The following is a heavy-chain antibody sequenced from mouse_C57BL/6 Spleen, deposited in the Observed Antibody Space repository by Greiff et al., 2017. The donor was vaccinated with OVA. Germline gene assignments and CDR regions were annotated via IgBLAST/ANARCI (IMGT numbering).Heavy chain of an antibody. CDR1: GYTFTSYW. Sequence: VQLQQPGAELVRPGTSVKLSCKASGYTFTSYWKHWVKQRPGQGLEWIGVIDPSDSYTNYNQKFKGKATLTVDTSSSTAYMQLSSLTSEDSAVYYCARGKDGYYAMDYWGQGTSVTVSS. CDR3: ARGKDGYYAMDY. V-gene: IGHV1-59*01. D-gene: IGHD2-3*01. J-gene: IGHJ4*01. CDR2: IDPSDSYT.